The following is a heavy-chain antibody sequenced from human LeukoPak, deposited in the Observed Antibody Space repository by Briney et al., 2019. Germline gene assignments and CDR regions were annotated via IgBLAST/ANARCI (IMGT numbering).Heavy chain of an antibody. CDR3: GRGHFGLDV. J-gene: IGHJ6*04. CDR1: GFTFSDHY. V-gene: IGHV3-11*06. CDR2: ITNSGRDA. Sequence: PGGSLRLSCAASGFTFSDHYMTWIRQAPGKGLEWVSYITNSGRDADYSDSVRGRFTTSRDNAKISLYLQMNSLRPEDTAIYYCGRGHFGLDVWGKGTTVTVSS.